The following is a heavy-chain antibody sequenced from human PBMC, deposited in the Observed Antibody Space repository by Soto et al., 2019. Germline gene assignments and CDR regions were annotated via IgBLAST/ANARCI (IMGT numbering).Heavy chain of an antibody. CDR2: IYYSGTT. J-gene: IGHJ5*02. CDR3: ATYSLVVVPASGFDP. V-gene: IGHV4-31*03. Sequence: SETLSLTCTVSGGSISSGGYYWSWIRQHPGKGLEGIGYIYYSGTTYYNPSLKSRVTISVDTSKNQFSLKLSSVSAADTALYYCATYSLVVVPASGFDPWGRGTLVTVSS. D-gene: IGHD2-15*01. CDR1: GGSISSGGYY.